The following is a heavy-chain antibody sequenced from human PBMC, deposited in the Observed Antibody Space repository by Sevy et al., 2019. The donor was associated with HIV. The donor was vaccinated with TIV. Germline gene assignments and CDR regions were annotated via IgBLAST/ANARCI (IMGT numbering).Heavy chain of an antibody. J-gene: IGHJ6*02. CDR1: GFSFSNYA. V-gene: IGHV3-23*01. D-gene: IGHD2-8*02. CDR3: AKRRVQAGLSGGGANYGWDV. CDR2: LIGGGSRT. Sequence: GGSLRLSCAASGFSFSNYAMSWVRQAPGKGLEGVSTLIGGGSRTYYEDSVTGRFTISRDNSRNTLYLQMISLRAEDTAVYYCAKRRVQAGLSGGGANYGWDVCGQGTTVTVSS.